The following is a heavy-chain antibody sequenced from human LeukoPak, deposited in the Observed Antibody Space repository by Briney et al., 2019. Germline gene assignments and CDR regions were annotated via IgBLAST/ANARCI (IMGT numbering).Heavy chain of an antibody. Sequence: PSENPSPTRAVSGYSLSSGFYWGWVRPPPRKGPGWVRGIHHSGTTYYNPSLKSRVAISVDTSKNQFSLNLSSVTAADTAVYYCARPFKDTTVTSGFDYWGQGTLVTVSS. D-gene: IGHD4-17*01. CDR3: ARPFKDTTVTSGFDY. CDR1: GYSLSSGFY. CDR2: IHHSGTT. V-gene: IGHV4-38-2*01. J-gene: IGHJ4*02.